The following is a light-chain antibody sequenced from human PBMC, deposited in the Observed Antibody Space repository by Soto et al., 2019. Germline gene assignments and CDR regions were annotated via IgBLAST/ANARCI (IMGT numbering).Light chain of an antibody. Sequence: DIQMTQSPTSLPASVGDRVTISSRASQGIGSYLAWYQQKPGKAPRLLISGASSVQSGVPPRFSGSGSATHFILTISSLRLEDIATYYCQQTASAPPWTFGQGTKVEIK. CDR3: QQTASAPPWT. CDR1: QGIGSY. V-gene: IGKV1-39*01. CDR2: GAS. J-gene: IGKJ1*01.